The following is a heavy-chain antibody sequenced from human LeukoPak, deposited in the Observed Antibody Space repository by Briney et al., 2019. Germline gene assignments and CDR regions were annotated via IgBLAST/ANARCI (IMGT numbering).Heavy chain of an antibody. V-gene: IGHV1-18*01. CDR1: GYTFTSYG. CDR2: TSAYNGNT. CDR3: ARDLGRDYDFWSGYYTQHYFDY. J-gene: IGHJ4*02. Sequence: ASVKVSCKGSGYTFTSYGISWVRQAPGQGLEWMGWTSAYNGNTNYAQKLQGRVTMTTDTSTSTAYMELRSLRSDDTAVYYCARDLGRDYDFWSGYYTQHYFDYWGQGTLVTVSS. D-gene: IGHD3-3*01.